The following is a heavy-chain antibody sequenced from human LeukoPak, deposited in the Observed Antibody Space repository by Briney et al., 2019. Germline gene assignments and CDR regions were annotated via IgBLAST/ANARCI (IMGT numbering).Heavy chain of an antibody. J-gene: IGHJ6*02. D-gene: IGHD3-3*02. CDR3: ARGHFGLDV. CDR2: INPYNGNT. V-gene: IGHV1-18*01. CDR1: GYSFTDYA. Sequence: ASVKVSCKASGYSFTDYAVSWVRQAPGLGLQWMGWINPYNGNTKFTLSFQGRVTMTTDTSTSTAYMELRSLRSDDTAVYYCARGHFGLDVWGQGTTVTVSS.